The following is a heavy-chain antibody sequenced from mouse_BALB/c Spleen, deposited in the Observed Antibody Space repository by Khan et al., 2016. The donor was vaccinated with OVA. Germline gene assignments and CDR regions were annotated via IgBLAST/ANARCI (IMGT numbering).Heavy chain of an antibody. J-gene: IGHJ3*01. D-gene: IGHD1-1*01. CDR1: GYTFTSYW. CDR3: TNHGSSSAWCTY. V-gene: IGHV1-7*01. Sequence: QVQLKESGAELAKPGASVKMSCKASGYTFTSYWMHWVKQRPGQGLEWIGYINPSTDYTEYNQKFKDKATLTADKSSSTAYMQLTSLTSEDSAVYYCTNHGSSSAWCTYWGQGTLVTVSA. CDR2: INPSTDYT.